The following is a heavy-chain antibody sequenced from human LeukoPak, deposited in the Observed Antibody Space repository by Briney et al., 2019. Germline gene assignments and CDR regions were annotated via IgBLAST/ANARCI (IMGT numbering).Heavy chain of an antibody. CDR3: AKRAYCDSSGRFYFDH. D-gene: IGHD3-22*01. CDR1: GFIFSMFS. V-gene: IGHV3-48*02. J-gene: IGHJ4*02. CDR2: ISVSSSTI. Sequence: GGSLRLSCVASGFIFSMFSMNWVRQAPGKGLEWLSHISVSSSTIHYEDSVKGRFTISRDNAKNSLYLQMNSLRDEDTAVYYCAKRAYCDSSGRFYFDHWGQGTLVTVSS.